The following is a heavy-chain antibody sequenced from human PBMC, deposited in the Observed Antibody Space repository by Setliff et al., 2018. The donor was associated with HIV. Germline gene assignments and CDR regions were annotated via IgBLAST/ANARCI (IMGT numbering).Heavy chain of an antibody. CDR1: GDSITNDDYY. J-gene: IGHJ4*02. CDR2: FYTSGST. V-gene: IGHV4-61*05. Sequence: SETLSLTCTVSGDSITNDDYYWGWIRQPPGKELEWIGYFYTSGSTNYNPSLKSRVTISIDTSKNQFSLKLNAVTAADTAVYYCARRPPLTTGREYYFDFWGQGTLVTVSS. D-gene: IGHD1-1*01. CDR3: ARRPPLTTGREYYFDF.